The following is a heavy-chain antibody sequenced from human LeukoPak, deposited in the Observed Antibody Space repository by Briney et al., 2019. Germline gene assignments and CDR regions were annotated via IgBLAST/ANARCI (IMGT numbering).Heavy chain of an antibody. D-gene: IGHD6-19*01. CDR2: IYYSGSP. V-gene: IGHV4-39*01. CDR1: GGSISSNSYY. J-gene: IGHJ4*02. Sequence: KPSETLSLTCTVSGGSISSNSYYWGRIRQPPGKGREWIGSIYYSGSPYYNPSLKSRVTISVDTSKNQFSLKLSSVTAADTAVYYCATLNSSGWYYLDYWGQGTLVTVSS. CDR3: ATLNSSGWYYLDY.